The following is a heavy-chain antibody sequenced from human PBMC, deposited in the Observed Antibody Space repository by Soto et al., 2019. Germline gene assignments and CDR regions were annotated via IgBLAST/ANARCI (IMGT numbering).Heavy chain of an antibody. J-gene: IGHJ6*02. D-gene: IGHD3-9*01. CDR2: IWYDGSNK. CDR1: GFTFSSYG. CDR3: AREGYDILTGHYYYYGMDV. V-gene: IGHV3-33*01. Sequence: GGSLRLSCAASGFTFSSYGMHWVRQAPGKGLEWVAVIWYDGSNKYYADSVKGRFTISRDNSKNTLYLQMNSLRAEDTAVYYCAREGYDILTGHYYYYGMDVWGQGTTVTVSS.